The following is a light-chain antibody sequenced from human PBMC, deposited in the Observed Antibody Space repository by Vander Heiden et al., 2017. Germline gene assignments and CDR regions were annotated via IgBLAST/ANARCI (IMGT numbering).Light chain of an antibody. CDR2: AAS. J-gene: IGKJ1*01. CDR1: QSISSY. Sequence: DIQMTQSPSSLSASVGDRVTITCRASQSISSYLNWYQQKPGKAPKLLIYAASSLQSGVPSRFSGSRSGTDFTLTISSLQPEDFATYYCQQSYSTWTFGPGTKVEIK. CDR3: QQSYSTWT. V-gene: IGKV1-39*01.